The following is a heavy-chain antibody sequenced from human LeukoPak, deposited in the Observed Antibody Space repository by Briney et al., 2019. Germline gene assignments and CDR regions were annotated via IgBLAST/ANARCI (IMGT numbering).Heavy chain of an antibody. V-gene: IGHV3-23*01. CDR1: GFTFHFYA. Sequence: TGGSLRLSCAASGFTFHFYAMSWVRQVPGGPLEWVSNIGGSGDRSDYADSVKGRFTISRDNDTQTLHLPMTSLRAEDTAIYYCAKDSFFPAKHGSSSFDHWGQGPLVTVSS. J-gene: IGHJ4*02. CDR2: IGGSGDRS. CDR3: AKDSFFPAKHGSSSFDH. D-gene: IGHD6-6*01.